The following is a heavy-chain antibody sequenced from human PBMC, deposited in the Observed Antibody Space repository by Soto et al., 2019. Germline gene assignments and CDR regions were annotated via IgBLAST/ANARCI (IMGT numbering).Heavy chain of an antibody. CDR3: ARDTGRGFDY. CDR2: IYYSGST. J-gene: IGHJ4*02. Sequence: ETLSLTCTVSGGSVSSGSYYWSWIRQPPGKGLEWIGYIYYSGSTNYNPSLKSRVTISVDTSKNQFSLKLSSVTAADTAVYYCARDTGRGFDYWGQGTLVTVSS. CDR1: GGSVSSGSYY. D-gene: IGHD4-17*01. V-gene: IGHV4-61*01.